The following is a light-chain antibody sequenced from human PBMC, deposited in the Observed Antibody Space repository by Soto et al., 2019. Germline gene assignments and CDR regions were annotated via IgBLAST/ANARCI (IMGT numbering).Light chain of an antibody. Sequence: EIVLTQSPGTLSLSPGERATLSCRASQSVSSSNLAWYQQKPGQAPRLLIYGASSRATGIPDRFSGSGSGTDFTLTISRLESEDVAVYYCQKYGSTPLTFGGGTKVEIK. V-gene: IGKV3-20*01. CDR3: QKYGSTPLT. CDR2: GAS. CDR1: QSVSSSN. J-gene: IGKJ4*01.